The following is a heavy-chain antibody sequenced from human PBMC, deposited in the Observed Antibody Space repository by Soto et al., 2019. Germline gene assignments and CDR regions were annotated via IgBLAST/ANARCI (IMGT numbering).Heavy chain of an antibody. D-gene: IGHD3-10*01. CDR3: ARDHGGDYYFDY. CDR2: IYYSGST. V-gene: IGHV4-59*01. J-gene: IGHJ4*02. CDR1: GGSISSYY. Sequence: KLRETLSLTCTVSGGSISSYYWSWIRQPPGKGLEWIGYIYYSGSTNYNPSLKSRVTISVDTSKNQFSLKLSSVTAADTAVYYCARDHGGDYYFDYWGQGTLVTVSS.